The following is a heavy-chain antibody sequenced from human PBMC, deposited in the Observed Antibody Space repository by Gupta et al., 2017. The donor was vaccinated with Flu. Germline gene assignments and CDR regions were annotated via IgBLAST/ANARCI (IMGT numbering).Heavy chain of an antibody. CDR3: ARGYCSSTSCYKNWFDP. Sequence: QVQLQESGPGLVKPSQTLSLTCTVSGGSIRSGGYYWSWIRLHPGKGLEWIGYIYYSGSTYYNPSLKSRVTISVDTSKNQFSLKLSSVTAADTAVYYCARGYCSSTSCYKNWFDPWGQGTLVTVSS. D-gene: IGHD2-2*02. J-gene: IGHJ5*02. V-gene: IGHV4-31*03. CDR2: IYYSGST. CDR1: GGSIRSGGYY.